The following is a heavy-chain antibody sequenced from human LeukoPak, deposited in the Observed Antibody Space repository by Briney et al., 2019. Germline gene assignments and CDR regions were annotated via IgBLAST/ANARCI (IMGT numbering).Heavy chain of an antibody. CDR3: ARQNAYYYYTEV. CDR1: GGSFSGYY. J-gene: IGHJ6*03. CDR2: INHSGST. V-gene: IGHV4-34*01. Sequence: SETLSLTCAVYGGSFSGYYWSWIRQPPGKGLEWIGEINHSGSTNYNPSLKSRVTTSLDTSKNQFSLKMSSATAADTAVYYCARQNAYYYYTEVWGKGTTVTVSS.